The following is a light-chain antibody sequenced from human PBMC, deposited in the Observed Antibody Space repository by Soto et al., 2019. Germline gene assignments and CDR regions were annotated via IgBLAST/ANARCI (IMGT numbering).Light chain of an antibody. J-gene: IGKJ1*01. V-gene: IGKV1-5*03. Sequence: DIQMTQSPSTLSGSVGDRVTITCRASQSISSWLAWYQQTPGRAPKLLIYKASSLESGVSSRFSGSGSGTEFTLTISSLQPDDFATYYCQQYNSYSTWTFGQGTKVDIK. CDR2: KAS. CDR1: QSISSW. CDR3: QQYNSYSTWT.